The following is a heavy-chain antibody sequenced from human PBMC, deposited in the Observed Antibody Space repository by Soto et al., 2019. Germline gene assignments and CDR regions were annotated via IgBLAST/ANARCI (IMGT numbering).Heavy chain of an antibody. CDR3: ARHRYSYGVYYFDY. CDR1: GGSISSYY. D-gene: IGHD5-18*01. J-gene: IGHJ4*02. CDR2: IYYSGST. Sequence: SETLSLTCTVSGGSISSYYWGWIRQPPGKGLEWIGSIYYSGSTYYNPSLKSRVTISVDTSKNQFSLKLSSVTAADTAVYYCARHRYSYGVYYFDYWGQGTLVTVSS. V-gene: IGHV4-39*01.